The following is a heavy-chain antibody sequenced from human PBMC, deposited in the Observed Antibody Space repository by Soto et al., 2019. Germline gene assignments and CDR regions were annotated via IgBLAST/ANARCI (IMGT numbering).Heavy chain of an antibody. CDR3: ARGGLYGDYSLGY. D-gene: IGHD4-17*01. CDR1: GFTFSSYA. V-gene: IGHV3-30-3*01. CDR2: ISYDGSNK. Sequence: QVQLVESGGGVVQPGRSLRLSCAASGFTFSSYAMHWVRQAPGKGLEWVAVISYDGSNKYYADSVKGRFTISRDNSMNTLYLQMNSLRAEDTAVYYCARGGLYGDYSLGYWGQGTLVTVSS. J-gene: IGHJ4*02.